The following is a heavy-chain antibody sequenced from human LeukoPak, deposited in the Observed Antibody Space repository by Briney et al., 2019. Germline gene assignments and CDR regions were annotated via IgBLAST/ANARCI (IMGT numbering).Heavy chain of an antibody. CDR3: VRDCRGWCSDMSHC. CDR2: IKNDGAVT. CDR1: GFTFSNHW. Sequence: GQSLRLSCVASGFTFSNHWMYWVRQTEKGLAWVAYIKNDGAVTVYVDSVKGRFTVSRDNAKNSLYLQINNLRADDAAVYYCVRDCRGWCSDMSHCWGQGTLVTVSS. D-gene: IGHD2-15*01. V-gene: IGHV3-7*01. J-gene: IGHJ4*02.